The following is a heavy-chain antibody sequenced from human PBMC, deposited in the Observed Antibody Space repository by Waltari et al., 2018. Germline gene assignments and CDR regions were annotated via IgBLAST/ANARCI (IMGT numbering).Heavy chain of an antibody. D-gene: IGHD2-2*01. J-gene: IGHJ5*02. CDR3: ARDRVSSTAGNWFDP. CDR1: GGSISSYY. Sequence: QVQLQESGPGLVKPSETLSLTCTVSGGSISSYYWSWIRQPAGKGLEWIGRIYTSGITNYNPSLKSRVTMSVDTSKNQFSLKLSSVTAADTAVYYCARDRVSSTAGNWFDPWGQGTLVTVSS. CDR2: IYTSGIT. V-gene: IGHV4-4*07.